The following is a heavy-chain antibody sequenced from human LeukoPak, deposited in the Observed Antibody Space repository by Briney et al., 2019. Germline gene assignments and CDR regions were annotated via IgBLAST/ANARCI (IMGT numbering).Heavy chain of an antibody. D-gene: IGHD1-1*01. Sequence: GASVKVSCKASGGTFSSYAISWVRQAPGQGLEWMGGIIPIFGTAIYAQRFQGRVTITTDESTSTASMELSSLRSEDTAVYYCASPLESPDVFDIWGQGTMVTVSS. CDR2: IIPIFGTA. CDR3: ASPLESPDVFDI. J-gene: IGHJ3*02. V-gene: IGHV1-69*05. CDR1: GGTFSSYA.